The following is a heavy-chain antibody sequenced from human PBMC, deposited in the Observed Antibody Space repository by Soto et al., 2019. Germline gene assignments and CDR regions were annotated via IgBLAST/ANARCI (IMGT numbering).Heavy chain of an antibody. J-gene: IGHJ4*01. D-gene: IGHD2-8*01. CDR2: IYYDGSNR. Sequence: PGWSLRLSCSSSGFTFGTYAMHWVRQCPFKGLEWVAVIYYDGSNRYYGDAVKGRFTISRDNSKSTLYLQMSSLRAEDTAVYYCARAFCTNGVCYYFFDYWGHGTLVTVSS. CDR3: ARAFCTNGVCYYFFDY. V-gene: IGHV3-33*01. CDR1: GFTFGTYA.